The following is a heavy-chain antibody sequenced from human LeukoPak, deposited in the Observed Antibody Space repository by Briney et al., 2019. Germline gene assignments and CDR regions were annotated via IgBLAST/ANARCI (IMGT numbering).Heavy chain of an antibody. CDR2: ITPIFGSA. CDR3: VREPSPDGNWFFDL. Sequence: VASLKLSCTASGVSLSRFSFNWVRQAPGQGLEWMGRITPIFGSAHYTPPFQGRATITAKESTTTVYMELSILGSEDTALYYCVREPSPDGNWFFDLWGQGTVVTVSS. J-gene: IGHJ4*02. D-gene: IGHD1-14*01. V-gene: IGHV1-69*13. CDR1: GVSLSRFS.